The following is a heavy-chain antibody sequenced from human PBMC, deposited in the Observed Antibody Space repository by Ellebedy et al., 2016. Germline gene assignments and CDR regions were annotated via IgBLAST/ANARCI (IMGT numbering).Heavy chain of an antibody. CDR2: IYYSGST. CDR1: GGSFSDYY. V-gene: IGHV4-30-4*01. J-gene: IGHJ6*02. CDR3: AREYRVAAAGYGMDV. D-gene: IGHD6-13*01. Sequence: SETLSLTXAVYGGSFSDYYWSWIRQPPGKGLEWIGYIYYSGSTYYNPSLRSQVTISIDTSKNQFSLKLTSVTAADTAVYYCAREYRVAAAGYGMDVWGQGTTVTVSS.